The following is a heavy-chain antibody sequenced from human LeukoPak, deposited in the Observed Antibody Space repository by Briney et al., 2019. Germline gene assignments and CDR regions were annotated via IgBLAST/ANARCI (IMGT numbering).Heavy chain of an antibody. V-gene: IGHV3-30-3*01. CDR3: AREGTVVTADERGDAFDI. J-gene: IGHJ3*02. D-gene: IGHD2-21*02. CDR1: GFTFSSYA. Sequence: PGRSLRLSCAASGFTFSSYAMHWVRQAPGKGLEWVAVISYDGSNKYYADSVKGRFTISRDNSKNTLYLQMNSLRAEDTAVYYCAREGTVVTADERGDAFDIWGQGTMVTVSS. CDR2: ISYDGSNK.